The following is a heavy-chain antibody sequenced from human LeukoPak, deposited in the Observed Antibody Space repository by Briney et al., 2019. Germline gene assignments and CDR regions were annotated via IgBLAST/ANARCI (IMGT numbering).Heavy chain of an antibody. CDR2: ISSDGSNT. V-gene: IGHV3-74*01. J-gene: IGHJ4*02. CDR1: GFTFSSYW. Sequence: GGSLRLSCAASGFTFSSYWMHWVRQAPGKGLVWVSRISSDGSNTGYADSVKGRFTISRDNAKNMVYLQMNSLSAEDTAVYYCASSFSTVDYWGQGTLVTVSS. D-gene: IGHD3/OR15-3a*01. CDR3: ASSFSTVDY.